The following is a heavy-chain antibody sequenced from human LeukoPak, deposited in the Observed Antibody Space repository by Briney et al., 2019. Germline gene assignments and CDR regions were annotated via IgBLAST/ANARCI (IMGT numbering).Heavy chain of an antibody. CDR2: IISYSDNP. J-gene: IGHJ3*02. D-gene: IGHD2-15*01. Sequence: ASVKVFCRASGYTFTSYYITWVRQATGQGLVWMGWIISYSDNPTYARNLQGRVTMTTDTSTSTAYMVLRSLGSDDTAVYYCARTPHYCSGGSCYFDVFDIWGQGTMVTVSS. CDR3: ARTPHYCSGGSCYFDVFDI. CDR1: GYTFTSYY. V-gene: IGHV1-18*01.